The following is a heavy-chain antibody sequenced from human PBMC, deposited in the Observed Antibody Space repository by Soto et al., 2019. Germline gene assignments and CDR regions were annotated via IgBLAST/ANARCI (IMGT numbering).Heavy chain of an antibody. CDR2: INAGNGNT. V-gene: IGHV1-3*01. Sequence: ASVKVSCKASGYTFTSYAMHWVRQAPGQRLEWMGWINAGNGNTKYSQKFQGRVTITRDTSASTAYMELSSLRSEDTAVYYCARGPFATLLRVYAFDIWGQGQWSPSPQ. D-gene: IGHD5-12*01. CDR3: ARGPFATLLRVYAFDI. J-gene: IGHJ3*02. CDR1: GYTFTSYA.